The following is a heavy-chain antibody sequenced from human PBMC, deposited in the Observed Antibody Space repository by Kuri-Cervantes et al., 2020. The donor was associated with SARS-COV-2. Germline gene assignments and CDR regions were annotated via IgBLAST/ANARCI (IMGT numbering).Heavy chain of an antibody. CDR2: IYYSGGT. D-gene: IGHD3-3*01. CDR1: GGSISSSSYY. CDR3: ARRLTSTITIFGVVTRQGFDY. V-gene: IGHV4-39*01. J-gene: IGHJ4*02. Sequence: GSLRLSCTVSGGSISSSSYYWGWIRQPPGKGLVWIGSIYYSGGTYYNPSLKSRVTISVDTSKNQFSLKLSSATAADTAVYYCARRLTSTITIFGVVTRQGFDYWGQGTLVTVSS.